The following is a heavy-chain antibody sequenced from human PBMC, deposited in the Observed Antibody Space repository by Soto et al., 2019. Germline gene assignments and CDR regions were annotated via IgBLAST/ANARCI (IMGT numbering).Heavy chain of an antibody. V-gene: IGHV1-18*01. J-gene: IGHJ5*02. CDR2: ISAYNGNT. CDR1: GYTFTSYG. CDR3: AGMESSSWQGPGGWFDP. D-gene: IGHD6-13*01. Sequence: QVQLVQSGAEVKKPGASVKVSCKASGYTFTSYGISWVRQAPGQGLEWMGWISAYNGNTNYAQKLQGRVTMTTDTSTSTAYMELRSLRSDDTAVYYCAGMESSSWQGPGGWFDPWGQGTLVTVSS.